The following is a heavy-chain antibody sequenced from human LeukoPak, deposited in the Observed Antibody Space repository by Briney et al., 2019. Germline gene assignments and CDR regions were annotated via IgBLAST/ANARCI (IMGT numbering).Heavy chain of an antibody. V-gene: IGHV1-2*02. J-gene: IGHJ6*03. CDR2: INPNSGGT. D-gene: IGHD6-13*01. CDR1: GYTFTNYY. CDR3: ARDTQQQLAYYYYYYMDV. Sequence: GASVKVSCKASGYTFTNYYMHWVRRAPGQGLEWMGWINPNSGGTNYAQKFQGRVTMTRDTSISTAYMELSRLRSDDTAVYYCARDTQQQLAYYYYYYMDVWGKGTTVTVSS.